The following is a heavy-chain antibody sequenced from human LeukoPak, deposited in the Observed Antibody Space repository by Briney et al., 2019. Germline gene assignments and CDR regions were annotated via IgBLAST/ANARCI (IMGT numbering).Heavy chain of an antibody. Sequence: GGSLRLSCAASGFTVSSNYMSWVRQAPGKGLEWVSVIYSGGSTYYADSVKGRFTISRDNSKNTLYLQMNSLRAEDTAVYYCARSRDGYNYGLNYWGQGTLVTVSS. CDR2: IYSGGST. J-gene: IGHJ4*02. CDR3: ARSRDGYNYGLNY. V-gene: IGHV3-66*01. D-gene: IGHD5-24*01. CDR1: GFTVSSNY.